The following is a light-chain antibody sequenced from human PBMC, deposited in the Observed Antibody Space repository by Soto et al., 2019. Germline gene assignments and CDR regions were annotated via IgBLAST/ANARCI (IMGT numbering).Light chain of an antibody. CDR1: SSNIGAGYD. V-gene: IGLV1-40*01. CDR2: GNS. J-gene: IGLJ1*01. CDR3: QSYDNSLSGYV. Sequence: QSVLTQPPSVSGAPGQRVTISCTGSSSNIGAGYDVHWYQQLPGTAPKLLIYGNSNRPSGVPDRFSGSKSGTSASLAITGLQAEDEADYHCQSYDNSLSGYVFGTGTKVTVL.